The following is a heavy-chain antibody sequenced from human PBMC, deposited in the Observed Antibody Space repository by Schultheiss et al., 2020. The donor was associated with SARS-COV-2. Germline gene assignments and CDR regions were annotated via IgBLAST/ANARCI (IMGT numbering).Heavy chain of an antibody. V-gene: IGHV3-69-1*01. CDR1: GFTFSDYY. CDR2: ISSSSTI. CDR3: AKLVLTSYAFDI. D-gene: IGHD3-3*02. J-gene: IGHJ3*02. Sequence: GESLKISCAASGFTFSDYYMNWVRQAPGKGLEWVSSISSSSTIYYADSVKGRFTISRDNAKNSLYLQMNSLRAEDTAVYYCAKLVLTSYAFDIWGQGTMVTVSS.